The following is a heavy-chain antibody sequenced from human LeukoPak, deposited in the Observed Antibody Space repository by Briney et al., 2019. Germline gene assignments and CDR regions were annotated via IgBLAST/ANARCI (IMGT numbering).Heavy chain of an antibody. Sequence: GGSLRLSCAASGFTFGTYWMTWVRQAPGKGLEWVANIKQDGREKEYLDSVKGRFTISRDNAGNSLYLQMNNLRVEDTAIYYCARDYTGGWNDYWGQGTLVTVSS. CDR2: IKQDGREK. J-gene: IGHJ4*02. CDR1: GFTFGTYW. D-gene: IGHD7-27*01. V-gene: IGHV3-7*01. CDR3: ARDYTGGWNDY.